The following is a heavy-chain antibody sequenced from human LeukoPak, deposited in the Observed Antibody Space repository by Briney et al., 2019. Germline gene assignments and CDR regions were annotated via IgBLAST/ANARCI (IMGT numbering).Heavy chain of an antibody. CDR3: ARGFGGYSYGGFDY. D-gene: IGHD5-18*01. CDR1: GYDFSRYD. V-gene: IGHV1-8*01. J-gene: IGHJ4*02. CDR2: MNPNNGDT. Sequence: ASVKVSCKASGYDFSRYDINWVRLAPGQGLEWMGWMNPNNGDTDYAQNFQGRVTMTRDTSMSTAYMELSSLRSEDTALYYCARGFGGYSYGGFDYWGQGTLVTVSS.